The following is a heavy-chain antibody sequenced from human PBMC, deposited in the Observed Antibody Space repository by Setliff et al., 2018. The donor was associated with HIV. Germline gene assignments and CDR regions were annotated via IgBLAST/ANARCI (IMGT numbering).Heavy chain of an antibody. D-gene: IGHD6-25*01. CDR2: FDPDDGET. CDR1: GYSITELS. J-gene: IGHJ5*02. V-gene: IGHV1-24*01. CDR3: APVSSGWFDP. Sequence: ASVKVSCKVSGYSITELSMHWVRQAPGKGLEWMGGFDPDDGETVYAQQFQGRVTMTEDTSTDTAYMELTSLRSEDTAMYYCAPVSSGWFDPWGQGTLVTVSS.